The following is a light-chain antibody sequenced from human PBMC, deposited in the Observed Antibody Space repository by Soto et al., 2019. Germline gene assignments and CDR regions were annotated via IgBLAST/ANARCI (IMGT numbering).Light chain of an antibody. Sequence: SPRSLTTSVGDKVTITXXASQSISSWLAWYQQKPGKAPKLLIYKASSLESGVPSRFSGSGSGTEFTLTISSLQPDDFATYYCQQYNSDPYTFGQGTK. CDR3: QQYNSDPYT. J-gene: IGKJ2*01. V-gene: IGKV1-5*03. CDR1: QSISSW. CDR2: KAS.